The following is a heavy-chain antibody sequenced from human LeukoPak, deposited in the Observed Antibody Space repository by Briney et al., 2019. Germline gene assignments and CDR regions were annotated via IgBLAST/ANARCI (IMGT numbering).Heavy chain of an antibody. Sequence: GGSLRLSCAASGFTFNSYAMSWVRQAPGKGLEWVSSISGSGGSTYYGDSVKGRFTISRDNSKKTLHLQMNSLRAEDMAVYYCTIEGRYDFWIGYHDYWGQGTLVTASS. CDR2: ISGSGGST. D-gene: IGHD3-3*01. J-gene: IGHJ4*02. V-gene: IGHV3-23*01. CDR3: TIEGRYDFWIGYHDY. CDR1: GFTFNSYA.